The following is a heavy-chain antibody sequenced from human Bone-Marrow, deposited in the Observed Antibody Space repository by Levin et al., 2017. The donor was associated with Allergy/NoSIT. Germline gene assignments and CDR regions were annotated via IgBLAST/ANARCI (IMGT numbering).Heavy chain of an antibody. D-gene: IGHD1-26*01. V-gene: IGHV1-2*02. CDR3: ARVGATHDAFEI. CDR2: INPNSGGT. J-gene: IGHJ3*02. CDR1: GYTFTAYY. Sequence: WASVKVSCKTSGYTFTAYYIHWVRQAPGQGLEWMGWINPNSGGTDYAQKFQGRVTMTRDTSISTAYMDLSSLRSDDTAVYYCARVGATHDAFEIWGQGTMVTVSS.